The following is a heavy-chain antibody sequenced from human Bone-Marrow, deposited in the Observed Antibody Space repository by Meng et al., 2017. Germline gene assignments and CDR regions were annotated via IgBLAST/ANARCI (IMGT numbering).Heavy chain of an antibody. Sequence: SETLSLTCAVYGGSFSGYYWSWIRQPAGKGLEWIGRIYTSGSTNYNPSLKSRVTMSVDTSKNQFSLKLISVTAADTAVYYCARGPIYGDYECWGQGTLVTGSS. CDR2: IYTSGST. V-gene: IGHV4-59*10. CDR1: GGSFSGYY. D-gene: IGHD4-17*01. J-gene: IGHJ4*02. CDR3: ARGPIYGDYEC.